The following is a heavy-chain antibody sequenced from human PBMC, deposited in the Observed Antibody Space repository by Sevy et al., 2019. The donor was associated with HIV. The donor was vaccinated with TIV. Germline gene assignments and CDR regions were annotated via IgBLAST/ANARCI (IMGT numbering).Heavy chain of an antibody. CDR1: GFTFSSYA. CDR2: ISGSGGST. D-gene: IGHD6-19*01. J-gene: IGHJ3*02. Sequence: GVSLRRSCAASGFTFSSYAMSWVRQAPGKGLEWVSAISGSGGSTYYADSVKGRFTISRDNSKNRLYLQMNSLRAEDTAVYYCARLDSYSSGWLGAFDIWGQGTMVTVSS. CDR3: ARLDSYSSGWLGAFDI. V-gene: IGHV3-23*01.